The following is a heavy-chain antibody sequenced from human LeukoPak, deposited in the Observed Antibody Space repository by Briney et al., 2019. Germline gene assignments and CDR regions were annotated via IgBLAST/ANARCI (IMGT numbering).Heavy chain of an antibody. Sequence: GGSLRLSCAASGXTFTSXSXNWXRQATGXGLECVSSISSSSTYIYYADSVKGRFTISRANAKNSLYLQMSSLRAEDTAVYYCVKITSSSGGDYWGQGTLVTVSS. CDR3: VKITSSSGGDY. J-gene: IGHJ4*02. D-gene: IGHD6-19*01. CDR1: GXTFTSXS. V-gene: IGHV3-21*01. CDR2: ISSSSTYI.